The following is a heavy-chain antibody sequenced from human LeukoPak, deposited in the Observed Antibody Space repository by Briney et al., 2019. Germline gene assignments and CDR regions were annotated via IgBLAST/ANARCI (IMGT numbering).Heavy chain of an antibody. D-gene: IGHD3-22*01. CDR1: GYTLTELS. CDR3: ASDYYDSSGYYYFDY. J-gene: IGHJ4*02. CDR2: LHPEDGET. V-gene: IGHV1-24*01. Sequence: ASVKVSCKVSGYTLTELSMHRVREAPGKGLEWMGGLHPEDGETIYAQKFQGRVTMTEDTSTDTAYMELSSLRSEDTAVYYCASDYYDSSGYYYFDYWGQGTLVTVSS.